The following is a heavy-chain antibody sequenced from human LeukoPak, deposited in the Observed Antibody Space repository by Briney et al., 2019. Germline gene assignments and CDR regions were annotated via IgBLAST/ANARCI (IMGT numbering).Heavy chain of an antibody. CDR1: GFTVSSNY. J-gene: IGHJ4*02. Sequence: GGSLRLSCAASGFTVSSNYMSWVRQAPGKGLEWVSVIYSGGSTYHADSVKGRFTISRDNSKNTLYLQMNSLRAEDTAVYYCAGEKTTVTTYNDYWGQGTLVTVSS. V-gene: IGHV3-66*01. CDR2: IYSGGST. CDR3: AGEKTTVTTYNDY. D-gene: IGHD4-17*01.